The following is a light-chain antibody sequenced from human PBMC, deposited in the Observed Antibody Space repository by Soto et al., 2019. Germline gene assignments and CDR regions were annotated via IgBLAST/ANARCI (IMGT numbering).Light chain of an antibody. V-gene: IGKV1-39*01. CDR3: QQLNTSPFT. J-gene: IGKJ5*01. CDR2: GAS. Sequence: DIQMTQSPSSLSASAGGRVTITFRASQSISSNLNWYQQKPGQAPRLLIYGASRSDSRFPARFSGSGSGTDFTLTISGLLPEDFATYHCQQLNTSPFTFGQGTRLEIK. CDR1: QSISSN.